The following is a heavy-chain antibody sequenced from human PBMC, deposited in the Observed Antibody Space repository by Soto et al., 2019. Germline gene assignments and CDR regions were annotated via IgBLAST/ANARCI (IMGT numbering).Heavy chain of an antibody. Sequence: ASVKVSCKASGYTFTSYAMHWVRQAPGQRLEWMGWINAGNGDTRYAQKFQGRVTMTADPYTDTAYMELRNLRSDDTGVYYCAREGAVVGSAVYYGMDVWGQGTMVTVSS. CDR1: GYTFTSYA. CDR2: INAGNGDT. CDR3: AREGAVVGSAVYYGMDV. J-gene: IGHJ6*02. D-gene: IGHD2-15*01. V-gene: IGHV1-3*01.